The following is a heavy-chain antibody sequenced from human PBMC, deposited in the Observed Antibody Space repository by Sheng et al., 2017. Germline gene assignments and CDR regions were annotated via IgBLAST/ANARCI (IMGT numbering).Heavy chain of an antibody. V-gene: IGHV4-39*07. J-gene: IGHJ5*02. CDR3: ARMFGYQLHDH. D-gene: IGHD3-10*02. CDR2: VYYSGSS. CDR1: GGSISSSSHY. Sequence: QLQLQESGPGLVKPSETLSLTCTVSGGSISSSSHYWAWIRQPPGKGLEWIASVYYSGSSYYAPPLKSRVTISVDTSKSQFFLKLFSVTAADTAVYYCARMFGYQLHDHWGQGTLVIVSS.